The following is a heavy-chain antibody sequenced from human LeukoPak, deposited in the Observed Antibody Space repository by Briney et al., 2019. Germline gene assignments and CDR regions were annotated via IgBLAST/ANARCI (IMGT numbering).Heavy chain of an antibody. J-gene: IGHJ6*04. D-gene: IGHD3-10*01. CDR3: AELLWFGELSGDV. V-gene: IGHV3-23*01. CDR2: ISGSGGST. Sequence: AGGSLRLSCAASGFTFSSYAMSWVRQAPGKGLEWVSAISGSGGSTYYADSVKGRFTISRDNSKNTLYLQMNSLRAEDTAVYYCAELLWFGELSGDVWGKGTTVTVSS. CDR1: GFTFSSYA.